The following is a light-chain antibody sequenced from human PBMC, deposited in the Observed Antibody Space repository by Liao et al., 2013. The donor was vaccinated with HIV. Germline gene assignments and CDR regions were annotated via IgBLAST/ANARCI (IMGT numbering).Light chain of an antibody. CDR1: NLGDKY. Sequence: SYELTQPPSVSVSPGQTASITCSGDNLGDKYACWYQQKPGQSPVLVIYQDTKRPSGIPERFSGSNSGNTATLTISGTQAMDEADYYCQVWDSSSDHPVFGGGTKLTVL. J-gene: IGLJ3*02. CDR2: QDT. CDR3: QVWDSSSDHPV. V-gene: IGLV3-1*01.